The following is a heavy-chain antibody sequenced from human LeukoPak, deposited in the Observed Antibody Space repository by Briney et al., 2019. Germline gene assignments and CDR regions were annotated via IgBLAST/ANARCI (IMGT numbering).Heavy chain of an antibody. CDR2: ISGSGGST. Sequence: GGTLRLSCAASGFTFSSYGMSWVRQAPGKGLEWVSAISGSGGSTYYADSVKGRFTISRDNSKNTLYLQMNSLRAEDTAVYYCAKDIVPMVRGVIITSPFDYWGQGTLVTVSS. V-gene: IGHV3-23*01. CDR1: GFTFSSYG. D-gene: IGHD3-10*01. J-gene: IGHJ4*02. CDR3: AKDIVPMVRGVIITSPFDY.